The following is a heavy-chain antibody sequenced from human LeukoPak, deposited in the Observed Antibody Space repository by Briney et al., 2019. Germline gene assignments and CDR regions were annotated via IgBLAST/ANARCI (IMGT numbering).Heavy chain of an antibody. CDR3: ARDTVAYYYYGMDV. J-gene: IGHJ6*02. Sequence: GGSLRLSCAASGFTFSSNSMNWVRQAPGKALEWISSISSSSSYIYYADSVKGRFTISRDNAKNSLYLQMNSLRAEDTAVYYCARDTVAYYYYGMDVWGQATTVTVSS. CDR2: ISSSSSYI. CDR1: GFTFSSNS. V-gene: IGHV3-21*01.